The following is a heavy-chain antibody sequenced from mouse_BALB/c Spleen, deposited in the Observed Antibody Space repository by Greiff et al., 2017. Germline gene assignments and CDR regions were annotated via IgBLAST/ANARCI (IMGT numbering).Heavy chain of an antibody. CDR3: AREDYYGSPWFAY. J-gene: IGHJ3*01. D-gene: IGHD1-1*01. CDR1: GYTFTSYW. Sequence: QVQLQQSGAELAKPGASVKMSCKASGYTFTSYWMHWVKQRPGQGLEWIGYINPSTGYTEYNQKFKDKATLTADKSSSTAYMQLSSLTSEDSAVYYCAREDYYGSPWFAYWGQGTLVTVSA. CDR2: INPSTGYT. V-gene: IGHV1-7*01.